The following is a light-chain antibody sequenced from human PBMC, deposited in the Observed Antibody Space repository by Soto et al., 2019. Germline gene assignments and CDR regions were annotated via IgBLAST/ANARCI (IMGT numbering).Light chain of an antibody. CDR1: QSVGSS. Sequence: EIVLTQSPATLSLSPGERATLSCRASQSVGSSLAWYQQKPGQAPRLLIYDASNRATGIPARFSGSGSGTEFTLTISSLEPEDFAVYYCQQRSNWPALTFGGGTKVDIK. CDR2: DAS. CDR3: QQRSNWPALT. J-gene: IGKJ4*01. V-gene: IGKV3-11*01.